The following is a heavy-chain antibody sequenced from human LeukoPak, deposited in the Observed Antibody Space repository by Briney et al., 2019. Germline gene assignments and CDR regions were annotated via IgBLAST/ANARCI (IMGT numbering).Heavy chain of an antibody. CDR3: AREYNGGLDY. V-gene: IGHV3-74*01. D-gene: IGHD5-12*01. J-gene: IGHJ4*02. CDR1: GFTFSNYW. Sequence: GGSLRLSCAVSGFTFSNYWMHWVRQTPGKGLVWVANIETDGTTIHYADSVKGRFTISRDNAENTVYLQMNSLRAEDTGVYHCAREYNGGLDYWGQGTLVTVSS. CDR2: IETDGTTI.